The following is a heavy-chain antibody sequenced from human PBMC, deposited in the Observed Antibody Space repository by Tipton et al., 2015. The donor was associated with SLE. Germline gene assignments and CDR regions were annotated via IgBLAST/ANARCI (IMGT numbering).Heavy chain of an antibody. CDR2: ISSSSSTI. D-gene: IGHD3/OR15-3a*01. CDR1: GFTFSSYS. Sequence: SLRLSCAASGFTFSSYSMNWVRQAPGKGLEWVSYISSSSSTIYYADSVKGRFTISRDNAKNTLYLQMNSLRAEDTAVYYCARDNRVTGGLNWGQGTLVTVSS. CDR3: ARDNRVTGGLN. J-gene: IGHJ4*02. V-gene: IGHV3-48*04.